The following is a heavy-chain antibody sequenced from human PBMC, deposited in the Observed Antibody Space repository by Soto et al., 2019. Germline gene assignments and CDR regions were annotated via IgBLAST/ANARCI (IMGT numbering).Heavy chain of an antibody. J-gene: IGHJ4*02. Sequence: ESGGGLVQPGGSLRLSCAVSGFTFSDHYMDWVRQAPGKGLEWVGRSRNKANSYTTEYAASVKGRFTISRDDSKNSLYLQMNSLKTEDTAVYYCARVPLSGSYNNDYWGQGTLVTVSS. CDR1: GFTFSDHY. V-gene: IGHV3-72*01. CDR3: ARVPLSGSYNNDY. D-gene: IGHD1-26*01. CDR2: SRNKANSYTT.